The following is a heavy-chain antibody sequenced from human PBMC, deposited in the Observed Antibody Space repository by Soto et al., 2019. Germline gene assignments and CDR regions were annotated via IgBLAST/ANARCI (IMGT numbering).Heavy chain of an antibody. V-gene: IGHV1-18*01. Sequence: QVQLVQSGAEVKKPGASVKVSCKASGYTFTSYGIRWVRQASGQGLEWMGGISAYNGNTNYAQKHQGRVPRTTDTSTSTAYMELRSLRSDDTAGYYCARASYCGGDCLDTFDYWGQGTLVTDSS. CDR3: ARASYCGGDCLDTFDY. CDR1: GYTFTSYG. J-gene: IGHJ4*02. D-gene: IGHD2-21*02. CDR2: ISAYNGNT.